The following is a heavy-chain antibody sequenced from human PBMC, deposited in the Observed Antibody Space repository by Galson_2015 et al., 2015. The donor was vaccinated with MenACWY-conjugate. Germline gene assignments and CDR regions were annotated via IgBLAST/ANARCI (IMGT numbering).Heavy chain of an antibody. Sequence: SLRLSCAASGFTFSDHFVDWVRQAPGKGLEWIGRSKNRAKRYTTEYAASVKGRFTISRDDSKNSLYLQMNSLKTEDTAVYYCARAKFVWGSDYLDSWGQGTPVTVSP. D-gene: IGHD3-16*01. CDR1: GFTFSDHF. J-gene: IGHJ4*02. CDR3: ARAKFVWGSDYLDS. V-gene: IGHV3-72*01. CDR2: SKNRAKRYTT.